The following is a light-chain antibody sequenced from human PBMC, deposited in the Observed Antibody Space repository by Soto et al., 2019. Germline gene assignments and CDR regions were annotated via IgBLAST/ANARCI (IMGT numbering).Light chain of an antibody. CDR1: QSIRGY. J-gene: IGKJ1*01. Sequence: DVQMTQSPPSLSVSVGDRVTITCRTSQSIRGYLNWYQHKPGKAPKLLIYAASSLQSGVPSRFSGSGSGTDFTLTISSLQPEDFATYYCQQSYSTPRTFGQGTKVDI. CDR2: AAS. V-gene: IGKV1-39*01. CDR3: QQSYSTPRT.